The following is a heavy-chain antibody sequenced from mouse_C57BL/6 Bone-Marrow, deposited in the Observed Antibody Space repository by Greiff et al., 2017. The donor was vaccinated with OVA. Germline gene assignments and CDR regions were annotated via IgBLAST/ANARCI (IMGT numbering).Heavy chain of an antibody. V-gene: IGHV5-17*01. J-gene: IGHJ1*03. CDR3: ARLGRWYFDV. Sequence: DVKLQESGGGLVKPGGSLKLSCAASGFTFSDYGMHWVRQAPEKGLEWVAYISSGSSTIYYADTVKGRFTISRDNAKNTLFLQMTSLRSEDTAMYYCARLGRWYFDVWGTGTTVTVSS. CDR1: GFTFSDYG. CDR2: ISSGSSTI. D-gene: IGHD4-1*01.